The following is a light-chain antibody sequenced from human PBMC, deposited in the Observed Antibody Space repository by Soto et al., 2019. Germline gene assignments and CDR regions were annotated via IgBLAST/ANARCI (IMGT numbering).Light chain of an antibody. Sequence: VLTQSPVTLSLSPGERATLSCRASQSFRGLLAWYQQKPGQAPRRLIYDAYNRATGIPPRFRGSGAGTDFTLTISSLEPEDSAVYYCQQRHMWPITFGQGTRLEIK. CDR1: QSFRGL. CDR2: DAY. CDR3: QQRHMWPIT. V-gene: IGKV3-11*01. J-gene: IGKJ5*01.